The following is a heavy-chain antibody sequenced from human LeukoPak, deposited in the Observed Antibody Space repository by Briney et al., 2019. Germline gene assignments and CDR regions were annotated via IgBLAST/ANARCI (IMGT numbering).Heavy chain of an antibody. J-gene: IGHJ4*02. CDR2: IYYSGST. CDR1: GGSFSGYY. Sequence: PSETLSLTCAVYGGSFSGYYWSWIRQPPGKGLEWIGYIYYSGSTYYNPSLKSRVTISVDTSKNQFSLKLSSVTAADTAVYYCARVHSSGYYGGYWGQGTLVTVSS. D-gene: IGHD3-22*01. V-gene: IGHV4-30-4*08. CDR3: ARVHSSGYYGGY.